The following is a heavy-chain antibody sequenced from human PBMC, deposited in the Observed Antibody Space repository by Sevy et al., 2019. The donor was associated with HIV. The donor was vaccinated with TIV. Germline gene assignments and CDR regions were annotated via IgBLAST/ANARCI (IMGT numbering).Heavy chain of an antibody. Sequence: GGSLRLSCAASGFTFSSYWMHWVRQAPGKGLVWVSRINSDGSSTSYADSVKGRFTISRDNAKNTLYLQMNSLSAGDTAVYYCARAEPPYYYGSGSSDYWGQGTLVTVSS. V-gene: IGHV3-74*01. D-gene: IGHD3-10*01. CDR3: ARAEPPYYYGSGSSDY. CDR1: GFTFSSYW. CDR2: INSDGSST. J-gene: IGHJ4*02.